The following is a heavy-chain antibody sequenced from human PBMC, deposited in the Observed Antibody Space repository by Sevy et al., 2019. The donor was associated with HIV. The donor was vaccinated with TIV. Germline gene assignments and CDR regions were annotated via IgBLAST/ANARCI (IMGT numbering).Heavy chain of an antibody. V-gene: IGHV3-23*01. Sequence: GGSLRLSCAASGFTFSSYAMSWVRQAPGKGLEWVSPISGTGSITYYADSVRGRFTISRDNSNNILYLQMNSLRAEDTAVYFCAKGSHNTGWFPDYWGQGILVTVSS. CDR2: ISGTGSIT. CDR3: AKGSHNTGWFPDY. J-gene: IGHJ4*02. D-gene: IGHD6-19*01. CDR1: GFTFSSYA.